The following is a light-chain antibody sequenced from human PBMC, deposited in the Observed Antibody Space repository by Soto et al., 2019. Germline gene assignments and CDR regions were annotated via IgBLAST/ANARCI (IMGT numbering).Light chain of an antibody. V-gene: IGLV2-23*01. J-gene: IGLJ3*02. Sequence: QSVLTQPASVSGSPGQSITISCSGSSGDVGAYNLVSWYQQHPGKAPRLIIFEDNKRPSGVSYRFSGSKSANTASLTIAGLQAEDECDYYCCSYAGGNAWVFGGGTQLTVL. CDR3: CSYAGGNAWV. CDR1: SGDVGAYNL. CDR2: EDN.